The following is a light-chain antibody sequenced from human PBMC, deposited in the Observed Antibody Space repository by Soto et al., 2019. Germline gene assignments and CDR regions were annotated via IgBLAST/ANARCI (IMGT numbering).Light chain of an antibody. V-gene: IGKV1-39*01. J-gene: IGKJ1*01. CDR1: QHVDRY. Sequence: DIQMTQSPSSLSASVGDSVTNTCRTSQHVDRYLSWYQQIPGRAPKLLIYSASSLVSGVPPRFRGSASGTEFTLSISSLQREDFATYFCQQSSNIPWTFGQGTKVEMK. CDR2: SAS. CDR3: QQSSNIPWT.